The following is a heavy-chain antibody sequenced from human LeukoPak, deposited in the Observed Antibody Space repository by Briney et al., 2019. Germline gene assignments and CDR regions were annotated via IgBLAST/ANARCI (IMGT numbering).Heavy chain of an antibody. CDR1: GFTFSTYG. CDR3: AKSAVRGVPVLGN. D-gene: IGHD3-3*01. V-gene: IGHV3-30*02. J-gene: IGHJ4*02. Sequence: GGSLRLSCVASGFTFSTYGMHWVRQAPGKGLEWVAFLRYDGSNKFYADSVKGRFTISRDNSKNTLYLQISSLRAEDTAVYYCAKSAVRGVPVLGNWGQGTLVTVSS. CDR2: LRYDGSNK.